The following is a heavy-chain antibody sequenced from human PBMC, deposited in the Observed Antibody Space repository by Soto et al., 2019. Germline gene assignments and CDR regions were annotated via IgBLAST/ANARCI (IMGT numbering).Heavy chain of an antibody. CDR2: ISAYNGNT. CDR1: GYTFTSYG. V-gene: IGHV1-18*01. Sequence: VKVSCKASGYTFTSYGISWVRQAPGQGLEWMGWISAYNGNTNYAQKLQGRVTMTTDTSTSTAYMELRSLRSDDTAVYYCARDNVFGAMGTEEYYYYGLDVWGQGTTVTVSS. D-gene: IGHD1-26*01. CDR3: ARDNVFGAMGTEEYYYYGLDV. J-gene: IGHJ6*02.